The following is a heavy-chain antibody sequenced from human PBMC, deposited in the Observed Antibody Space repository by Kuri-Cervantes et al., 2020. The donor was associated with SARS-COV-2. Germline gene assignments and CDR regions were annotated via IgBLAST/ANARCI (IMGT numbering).Heavy chain of an antibody. D-gene: IGHD3-3*01. CDR3: ASSFGVVFYYMDV. J-gene: IGHJ6*03. CDR2: ISSSGSTI. CDR1: GFTFSDYY. Sequence: GGSLRLSCAASGFTFSDYYMSWIRQAPGKGLEWVSYISSSGSTIYYADSVKGRFTISRDNAKNSLYLQMNSLRAEDTAVYYCASSFGVVFYYMDVWGKGTTVTVSS. V-gene: IGHV3-11*04.